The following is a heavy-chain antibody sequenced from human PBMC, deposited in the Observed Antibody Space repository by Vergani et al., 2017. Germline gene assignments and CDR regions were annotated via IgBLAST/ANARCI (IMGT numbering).Heavy chain of an antibody. CDR3: ASGDYTSFDY. V-gene: IGHV4-61*02. J-gene: IGHJ4*02. D-gene: IGHD4-17*01. CDR2: IYTSGST. Sequence: QLQLQESGPGLVKPSETLSLTCTVSGGSISSSSYYWSWIRQPAGKGLEWIGRIYTSGSTNYNPSLKSRVTISVDTSKNQFSLKLSSVTAADTAVYYCASGDYTSFDYWGQGTLVTVSS. CDR1: GGSISSSSYY.